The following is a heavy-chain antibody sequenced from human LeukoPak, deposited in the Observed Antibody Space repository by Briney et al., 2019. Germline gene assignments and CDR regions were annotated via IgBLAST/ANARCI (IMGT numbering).Heavy chain of an antibody. Sequence: GGSLRLACAASGFTFSSYEMNWVRQAPGKGLEWVSYISSSGSLIYYADSVKGRFTISRDNSKNTLYLQMNSLRAEDTAVYYCAKDLRGITAGLDYWGQGTLVTVSS. CDR2: ISSSGSLI. CDR3: AKDLRGITAGLDY. CDR1: GFTFSSYE. J-gene: IGHJ4*02. V-gene: IGHV3-48*03. D-gene: IGHD6-13*01.